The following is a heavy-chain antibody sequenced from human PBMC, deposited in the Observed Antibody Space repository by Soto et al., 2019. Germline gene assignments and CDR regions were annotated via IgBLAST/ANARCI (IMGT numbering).Heavy chain of an antibody. V-gene: IGHV1-69*01. D-gene: IGHD6-19*01. CDR2: IIPIFGTA. CDR1: GGTFSSYA. Sequence: QVQLVQSGAEVKKPGSSVKVSCKASGGTFSSYAISWVRQAPGQGLEWMGGIIPIFGTANYAQKFQGRVTITADESTSTAYMELSILRSEDTDVYYCARDGGSFEAVAGTLDLWGRGTLVTVSS. CDR3: ARDGGSFEAVAGTLDL. J-gene: IGHJ2*01.